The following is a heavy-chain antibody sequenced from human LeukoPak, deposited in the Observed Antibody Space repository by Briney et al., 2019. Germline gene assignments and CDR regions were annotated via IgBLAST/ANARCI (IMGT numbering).Heavy chain of an antibody. D-gene: IGHD3-10*01. J-gene: IGHJ6*03. V-gene: IGHV3-7*01. CDR2: TKEDGGEK. Sequence: GGSLILSCAASGFTFSTYWMSWVRQAPGKGLEWVANTKEDGGEKYYVDSVKGRFTISRDNAENSLYLQMNSLRAEDTAVYYCARVSMVRGVIITNYYYYYYMDVWGKGTTVTISS. CDR3: ARVSMVRGVIITNYYYYYYMDV. CDR1: GFTFSTYW.